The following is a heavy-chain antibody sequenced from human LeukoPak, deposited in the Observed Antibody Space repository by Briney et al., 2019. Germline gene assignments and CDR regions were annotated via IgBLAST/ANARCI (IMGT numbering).Heavy chain of an antibody. CDR1: GGSITTTNF. J-gene: IGHJ5*02. V-gene: IGHV4-59*01. CDR3: AKDPNEYSNYNWFDP. Sequence: SGTLSLTCGVSGGSITTTNFWSWVRQRPGKGLEWIGYIYYSGSTSYNPSLRSRVTISVDTSKNQFSLKLSSVTAADTAIYYCAKDPNEYSNYNWFDPWGQGTLVAVSS. D-gene: IGHD4-11*01. CDR2: IYYSGST.